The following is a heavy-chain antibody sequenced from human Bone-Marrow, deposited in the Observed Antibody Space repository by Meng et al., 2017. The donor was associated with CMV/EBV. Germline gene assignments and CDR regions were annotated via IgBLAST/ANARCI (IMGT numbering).Heavy chain of an antibody. CDR1: GFTFSSYG. V-gene: IGHV3-30*02. D-gene: IGHD2-2*01. J-gene: IGHJ6*02. CDR2: IRYDGSNK. Sequence: GGSLRLSCAASGFTFSSYGMHWVRQAPGKGLEWVAFIRYDGSNKYYADSVKGRFTISRDNSKNTLYLQMNSLRAEDTAVYYCARDYLVVVPAAIHSVYYYYYYGMDVWGQGTTVTVSS. CDR3: ARDYLVVVPAAIHSVYYYYYYGMDV.